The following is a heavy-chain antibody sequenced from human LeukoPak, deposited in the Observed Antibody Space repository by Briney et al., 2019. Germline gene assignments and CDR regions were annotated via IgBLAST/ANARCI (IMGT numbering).Heavy chain of an antibody. CDR2: VHSSGNT. D-gene: IGHD6-13*01. CDR1: GGSISDSSFY. V-gene: IGHV4-39*01. Sequence: KPSETLSLTCTVSGGSISDSSFYWGWIRQSPGKGLEWIGSVHSSGNTNYAPSLNSRVTLSVDTSKNQFSLNLSSVTAADTAVYYCARRLATGGRVSFDYWGQGTLVTVSS. CDR3: ARRLATGGRVSFDY. J-gene: IGHJ4*02.